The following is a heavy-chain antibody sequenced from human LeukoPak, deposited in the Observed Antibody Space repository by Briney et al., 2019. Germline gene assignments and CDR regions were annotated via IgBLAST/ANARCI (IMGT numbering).Heavy chain of an antibody. CDR2: ISSSSSYI. D-gene: IGHD1-20*01. J-gene: IGHJ4*02. V-gene: IGHV3-21*04. Sequence: TGGSLRLSCAASGFTFSSYSMNWVRQAPGKGLEWVSSISSSSSYIYYADSVKGRFTISRDNAKNSLYLQMNSLRAEDTAVYYCARASRISNYFDYWGQGTLVTVSS. CDR1: GFTFSSYS. CDR3: ARASRISNYFDY.